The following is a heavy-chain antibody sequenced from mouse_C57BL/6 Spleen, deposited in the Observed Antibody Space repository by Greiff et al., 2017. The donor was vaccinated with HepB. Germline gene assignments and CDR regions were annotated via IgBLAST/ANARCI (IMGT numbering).Heavy chain of an antibody. V-gene: IGHV1-64*01. Sequence: QVQLQQPGAELVKPGASVKLSCKASGYTFTSYWMHWVTQRPGQGLEWIGMIHHNSGSTNYNEKFKSKSTLTVDKSSSTAYMQLSSHTSADSAVYYCAKRVLNFWGQGTTLTVSS. CDR3: AKRVLNF. CDR1: GYTFTSYW. J-gene: IGHJ2*01. CDR2: IHHNSGST.